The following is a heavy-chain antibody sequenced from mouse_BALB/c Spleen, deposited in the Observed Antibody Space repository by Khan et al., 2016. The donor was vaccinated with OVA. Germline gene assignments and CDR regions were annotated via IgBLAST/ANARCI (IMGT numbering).Heavy chain of an antibody. V-gene: IGHV5-17*02. J-gene: IGHJ1*01. CDR3: ARSGGNLHWYFDV. CDR1: GFTLSSFG. Sequence: EVELVESGGGLVQPGGSRKLSCVASGFTLSSFGMHWVRQAPMKGLEWVAYISSGSSTIYYVDTVKGRFTISRDNPTNTLFLQMTSLRSEDTAMYYCARSGGNLHWYFDVRGAGTSVTVSS. D-gene: IGHD2-1*01. CDR2: ISSGSSTI.